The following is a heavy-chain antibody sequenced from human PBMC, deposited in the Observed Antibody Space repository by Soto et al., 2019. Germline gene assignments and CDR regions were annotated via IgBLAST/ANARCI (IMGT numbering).Heavy chain of an antibody. Sequence: ASVKVSCKVSGYTLTELSMHWVRQAPGKGLEWMGGFDPEDGETIYAQKFQGRVTMTEDTSTDTAYMELSSLRSEDTAMYYCAAASSTSGGYYGMDVWGQGTTVTVSS. J-gene: IGHJ6*02. CDR1: GYTLTELS. CDR2: FDPEDGET. D-gene: IGHD2-2*01. CDR3: AAASSTSGGYYGMDV. V-gene: IGHV1-24*01.